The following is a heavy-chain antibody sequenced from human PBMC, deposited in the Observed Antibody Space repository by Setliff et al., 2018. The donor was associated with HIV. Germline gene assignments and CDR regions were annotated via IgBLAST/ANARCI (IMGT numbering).Heavy chain of an antibody. CDR3: ARIYDSSAYYDILTGYLDY. V-gene: IGHV3-48*04. D-gene: IGHD3-9*01. CDR2: ISGNSGAV. Sequence: GGSLKISCAASGFTFSSYSMNWVRQAPGKGLEWVSFISGNSGAVTYADSVKGRFTISRDNAKNSLYLQMNSLRAEDTAVYYCARIYDSSAYYDILTGYLDYWGQGALVTVSS. CDR1: GFTFSSYS. J-gene: IGHJ4*02.